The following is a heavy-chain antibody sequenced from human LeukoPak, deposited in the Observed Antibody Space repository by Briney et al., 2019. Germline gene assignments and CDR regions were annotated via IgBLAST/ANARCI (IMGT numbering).Heavy chain of an antibody. CDR3: ARVLCSGGSCYYYDY. D-gene: IGHD2-15*01. J-gene: IGHJ4*02. V-gene: IGHV1-18*01. CDR2: ISAYNGNT. Sequence: ASVKVSCKASGYTFTSYGISWVRQAPGQGLEWMGWISAYNGNTNSAQKLQGRVTMTTDTSTSTAYMELRSLRSDDTAVYYCARVLCSGGSCYYYDYWGQGTLVTVSS. CDR1: GYTFTSYG.